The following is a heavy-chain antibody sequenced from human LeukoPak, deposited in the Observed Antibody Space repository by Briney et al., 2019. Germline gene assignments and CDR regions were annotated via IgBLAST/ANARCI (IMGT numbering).Heavy chain of an antibody. V-gene: IGHV3-64D*09. D-gene: IGHD2-2*01. J-gene: IGHJ4*02. CDR2: ISSNGGST. CDR1: GFIFSSHA. Sequence: PGGSLRLSCSASGFIFSSHAMPWVRQAPGKGLEYVSAISSNGGSTYHADSVKGRFTISRDNSKNTLYLQMSSLRAEDTAVYYCVKGMVVVPTAPLDYWGQGTLVTVSS. CDR3: VKGMVVVPTAPLDY.